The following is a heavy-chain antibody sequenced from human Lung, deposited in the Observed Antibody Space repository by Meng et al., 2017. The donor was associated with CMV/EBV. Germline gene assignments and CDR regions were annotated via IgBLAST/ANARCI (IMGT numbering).Heavy chain of an antibody. Sequence: GESLKISCAASGFTFSDYSLNWVRQAPGKGLEWISYISFSGTTMYYADSVKGRFTISRDYAKNSLYLQMNSLRAEDTAVYYCAKNWGYNDGTSYYWGMFDYWXQGTXVTVAS. CDR2: ISFSGTTM. J-gene: IGHJ4*02. CDR3: AKNWGYNDGTSYYWGMFDY. V-gene: IGHV3-48*04. CDR1: GFTFSDYS. D-gene: IGHD3-22*01.